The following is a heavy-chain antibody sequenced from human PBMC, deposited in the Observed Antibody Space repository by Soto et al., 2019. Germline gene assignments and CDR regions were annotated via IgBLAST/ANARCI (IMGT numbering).Heavy chain of an antibody. D-gene: IGHD6-19*01. Sequence: HPGGSLRLSCAASGFTFSSYGMHWVRQAPGKGLEWVAVISYDGSNKYHADSVKGRFTISRDNSKNTLYLQMNSLRADDTAVYYCAKDTIAVAPTFDYWGQGTLVTVSS. CDR2: ISYDGSNK. V-gene: IGHV3-30*18. CDR1: GFTFSSYG. CDR3: AKDTIAVAPTFDY. J-gene: IGHJ4*02.